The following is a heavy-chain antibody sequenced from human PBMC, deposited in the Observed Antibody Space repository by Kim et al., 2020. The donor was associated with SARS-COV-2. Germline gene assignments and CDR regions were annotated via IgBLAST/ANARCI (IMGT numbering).Heavy chain of an antibody. CDR1: GFTFSSYS. CDR2: ISSSSSYI. D-gene: IGHD3-10*01. V-gene: IGHV3-21*01. J-gene: IGHJ4*02. CDR3: ARDLEVRGVIRNYYFDY. Sequence: GGSLRLSCAASGFTFSSYSMNWVRQAPGKGLEWVSSISSSSSYIYYADSVKGRFTISRDNAKNSLYLQMNSLRAEDTAVYYCARDLEVRGVIRNYYFDYWGQGTLVTVSS.